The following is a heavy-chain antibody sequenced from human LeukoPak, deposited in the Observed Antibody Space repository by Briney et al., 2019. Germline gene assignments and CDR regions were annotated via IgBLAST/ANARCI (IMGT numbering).Heavy chain of an antibody. CDR1: GGSISSGGYY. J-gene: IGHJ4*02. CDR3: ARERTYYFDY. V-gene: IGHV4-30-4*01. CDR2: IYYRGST. Sequence: ASETLSLTCTVSGGSISSGGYYWSWIRQPPGQGLEWIGYIYYRGSTYYNPSLKSRVIISVDTSKNQFSLKLSSMTAADTAVYYCARERTYYFDYWGQGTQVTVSS.